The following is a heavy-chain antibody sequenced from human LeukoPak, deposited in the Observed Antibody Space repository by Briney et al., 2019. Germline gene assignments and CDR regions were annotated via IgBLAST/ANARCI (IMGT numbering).Heavy chain of an antibody. Sequence: PSETLSLTCAVYGGSFSNYYWSWIRQPPGKGLEWIGEINHSGSTNYNPSLKSRVTISVDTSKNQFSLKLSSVTAADTAVYYCARLYSSGWYFDYWGQGTLVTVSS. J-gene: IGHJ4*02. CDR1: GGSFSNYY. CDR3: ARLYSSGWYFDY. D-gene: IGHD6-19*01. V-gene: IGHV4-34*01. CDR2: INHSGST.